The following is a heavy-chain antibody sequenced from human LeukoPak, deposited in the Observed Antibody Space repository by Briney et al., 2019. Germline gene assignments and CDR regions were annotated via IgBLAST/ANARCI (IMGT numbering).Heavy chain of an antibody. J-gene: IGHJ4*02. Sequence: ASVKVSCKASGYTFTCYGISWVRQAPGQGLEWMGWISAYNGNTNYAQKLQGRVTMATDTSTSTAYMELRSLRSDDTAVYYCARGDTIFGVVINFDYWGQGTLVTVSS. D-gene: IGHD3-3*01. CDR2: ISAYNGNT. CDR3: ARGDTIFGVVINFDY. CDR1: GYTFTCYG. V-gene: IGHV1-18*01.